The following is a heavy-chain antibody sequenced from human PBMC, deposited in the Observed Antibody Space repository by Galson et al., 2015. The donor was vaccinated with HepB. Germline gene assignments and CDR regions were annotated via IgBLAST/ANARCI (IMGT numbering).Heavy chain of an antibody. CDR3: ARSDIVVVVAPDY. J-gene: IGHJ4*02. Sequence: SLRLSCAASGFTFSSYSMNWVRQAPGKGLEWVSSISSSSSYIYYADSVKGRFTISRDNAKNSLYLQMNSLRAEDTAVYYCARSDIVVVVAPDYWGQGTLVTVSS. CDR1: GFTFSSYS. V-gene: IGHV3-21*01. D-gene: IGHD2-15*01. CDR2: ISSSSSYI.